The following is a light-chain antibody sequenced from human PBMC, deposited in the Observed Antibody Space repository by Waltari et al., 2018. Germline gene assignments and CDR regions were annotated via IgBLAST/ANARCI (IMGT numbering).Light chain of an antibody. Sequence: TCRESQSISSYLNWYQQKPGKAPTLLIYGASSLHSGVPSRFSGSGSGTDFTLTISSLQPEDFATYYCQQTYSFPRTFGQGANVEIK. CDR3: QQTYSFPRT. V-gene: IGKV1-39*01. CDR1: QSISSY. J-gene: IGKJ1*01. CDR2: GAS.